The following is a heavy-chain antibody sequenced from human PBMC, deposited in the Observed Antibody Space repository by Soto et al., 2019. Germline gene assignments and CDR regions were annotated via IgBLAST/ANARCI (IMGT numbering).Heavy chain of an antibody. CDR3: ARDYRDYDDTDS. Sequence: EVQLVESGGGLVQPGGSLRLSCAVSGFTFSNYWMSWVRQAPGKGLEWVANIKHDGSDKFYVNSVKGRFTISRDDAKNSLYLQMNSLRAEDTAVYYCARDYRDYDDTDSWGQGTLVTVSS. D-gene: IGHD4-17*01. V-gene: IGHV3-7*01. CDR1: GFTFSNYW. J-gene: IGHJ4*02. CDR2: IKHDGSDK.